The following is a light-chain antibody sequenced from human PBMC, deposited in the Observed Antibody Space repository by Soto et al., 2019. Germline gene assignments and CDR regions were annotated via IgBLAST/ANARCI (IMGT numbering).Light chain of an antibody. CDR1: SSNIGAGYD. CDR2: GNS. Sequence: QSVLTQPPSVSGAPGQRVTISCTGSSSNIGAGYDVHWYQQLPGTAPKLLIYGNSNRPSGVPDRFSGSKSGTSASLAITGXXXXXXXXYXCQSYDSSLDVVFGGGTQLTVL. V-gene: IGLV1-40*01. CDR3: QSYDSSLDVV. J-gene: IGLJ2*01.